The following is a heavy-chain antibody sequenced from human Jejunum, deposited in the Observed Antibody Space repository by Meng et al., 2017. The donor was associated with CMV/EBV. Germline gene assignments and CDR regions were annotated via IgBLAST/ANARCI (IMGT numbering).Heavy chain of an antibody. CDR1: SIRTDNYY. V-gene: IGHV4-39*01. CDR3: ARHRSVGATASHAFDI. D-gene: IGHD1-26*01. J-gene: IGHJ3*02. CDR2: VHYAGMN. Sequence: SIRTDNYYWTWILQPPGKELEWIGDVHYAGMNYSSPSLKSRVTISVDTSKNQFSLKLSSVTAADTAVYFCARHRSVGATASHAFDIWGQGTLVTVSS.